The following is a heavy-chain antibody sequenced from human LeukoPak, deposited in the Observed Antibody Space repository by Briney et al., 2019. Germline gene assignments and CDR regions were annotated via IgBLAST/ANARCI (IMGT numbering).Heavy chain of an antibody. J-gene: IGHJ4*02. CDR1: GFTFSSYW. D-gene: IGHD5-18*01. V-gene: IGHV3-7*03. Sequence: GGSLRLSCAASGFTFSSYWMSWVRQAPGKGLEWVANIKQDGSEKYYVDSVKGRFTISRDNAKMSLYLQMNSLRAEDTAVYYCANQGVGYSYGSAGHWGQGTLVTVSS. CDR2: IKQDGSEK. CDR3: ANQGVGYSYGSAGH.